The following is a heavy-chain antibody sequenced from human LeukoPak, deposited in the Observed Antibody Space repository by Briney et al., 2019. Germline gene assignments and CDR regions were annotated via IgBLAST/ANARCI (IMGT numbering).Heavy chain of an antibody. V-gene: IGHV4-39*01. D-gene: IGHD5-12*01. Sequence: SETLSLTCTLSGRSLSSSSYYWGWIRQPPGKGLEWIASIYYSGSTYCNPSLKGPVTISVPTSKNPLSLTRSSLTAAATAAYYCAIRVAAINYYYYSTDVWGKGTTGTLSS. CDR2: IYYSGST. CDR1: GRSLSSSSYY. J-gene: IGHJ6*03. CDR3: AIRVAAINYYYYSTDV.